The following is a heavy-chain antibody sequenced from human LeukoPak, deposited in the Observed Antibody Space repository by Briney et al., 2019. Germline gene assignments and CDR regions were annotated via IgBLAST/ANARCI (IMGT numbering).Heavy chain of an antibody. V-gene: IGHV4-39*07. CDR3: ARVRIAVAGLGWFDP. D-gene: IGHD6-19*01. CDR2: IYYSGST. CDR1: GGSISSSSYY. Sequence: PSETLSLTCTVSGGSISSSSYYWGWIRQPPGKGLEWIGSIYYSGSTYYNPSLKSRVTISVDTSKNQFSLKLSSVTAADTAVYYCARVRIAVAGLGWFDPWGQGTLVTVSS. J-gene: IGHJ5*02.